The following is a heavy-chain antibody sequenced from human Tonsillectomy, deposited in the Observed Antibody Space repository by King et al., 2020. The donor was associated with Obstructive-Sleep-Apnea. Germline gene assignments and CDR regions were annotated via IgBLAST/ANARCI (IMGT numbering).Heavy chain of an antibody. Sequence: VQLQESGPGLVKPSETLSLTCTVSGGSISSYYWSWIRQPPGKGLEWIGYIYYSGSTNYNPSLQSRVTISVDTSKNQFSLKLSSVTAADTAVYYCARLRYFDWLPRGYFDYWGQGTLVTVSS. V-gene: IGHV4-59*01. J-gene: IGHJ4*02. CDR2: IYYSGST. CDR1: GGSISSYY. CDR3: ARLRYFDWLPRGYFDY. D-gene: IGHD3-9*01.